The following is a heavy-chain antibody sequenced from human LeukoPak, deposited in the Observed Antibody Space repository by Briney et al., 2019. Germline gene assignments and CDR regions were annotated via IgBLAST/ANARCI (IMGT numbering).Heavy chain of an antibody. V-gene: IGHV4-34*01. CDR2: TNHSGST. D-gene: IGHD3-9*01. CDR1: GGSFSGYY. Sequence: SETLSLTCAVYGGSFSGYYWSWIRQPPGKGLEWIGETNHSGSTNHNPSLKSRVTISVDTSKNQFSLKLSSVTAADTAVYYCARGLEYDILTGYPEYFQHWGQGTLVTVSS. J-gene: IGHJ1*01. CDR3: ARGLEYDILTGYPEYFQH.